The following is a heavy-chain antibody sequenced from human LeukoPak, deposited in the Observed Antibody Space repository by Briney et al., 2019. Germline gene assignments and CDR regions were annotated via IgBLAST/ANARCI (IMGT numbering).Heavy chain of an antibody. J-gene: IGHJ4*02. CDR3: ARSLGDSSSSG. CDR1: GGSIRSSSYY. V-gene: IGHV4-39*01. Sequence: PSETLSLTCIVSGGSIRSSSYYWGWVRRPPGEGREWIERIYYSGRTYYNPSLKSRVTISVDTSKTLFSLKLSSVTAADTAVYYCARSLGDSSSSGWGQGTLVTVSS. CDR2: IYYSGRT. D-gene: IGHD6-6*01.